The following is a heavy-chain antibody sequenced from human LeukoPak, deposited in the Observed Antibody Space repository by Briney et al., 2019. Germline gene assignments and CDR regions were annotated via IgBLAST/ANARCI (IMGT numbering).Heavy chain of an antibody. CDR2: IYYSGST. D-gene: IGHD2-2*01. Sequence: PSETLSLTCTVSGGSISSSSYYWGWIRQPPGKGLEWIGSIYYSGSTYYNPSLKSRVTISVDTSKNQFSLKLSSVTAADTAVYYCASLGYCSSTSCRPDYYYYYMDVWGKGTTVTISS. J-gene: IGHJ6*03. CDR3: ASLGYCSSTSCRPDYYYYYMDV. CDR1: GGSISSSSYY. V-gene: IGHV4-39*01.